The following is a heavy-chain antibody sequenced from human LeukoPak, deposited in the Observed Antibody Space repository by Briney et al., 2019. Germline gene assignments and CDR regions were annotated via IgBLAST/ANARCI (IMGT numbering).Heavy chain of an antibody. CDR3: ARSDSYGYERVDY. V-gene: IGHV4-34*01. CDR2: INHSGST. CDR1: GGSFSGYY. D-gene: IGHD5-18*01. J-gene: IGHJ4*02. Sequence: SETLSLTCAVYGGSFSGYYWSWIRQPPGKGLEWIGEINHSGSTNYNPSLKSRVTISVDTSKNQFSLKLSSVTAADTAVYYCARSDSYGYERVDYWGQGTLVTVSS.